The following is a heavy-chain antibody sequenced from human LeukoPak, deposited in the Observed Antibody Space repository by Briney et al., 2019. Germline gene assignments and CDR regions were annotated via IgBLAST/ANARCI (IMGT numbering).Heavy chain of an antibody. CDR1: GFTFSSYG. CDR3: AKEVEYQLLQYYYYGMDV. D-gene: IGHD2-2*01. Sequence: GGSLRLSCAASGFTFSSYGMHWVRQAPGKGLEGVAVISYDGSNKYYADSVKGRFTISRDNSKNTLYLQMNSLRAEDTAVYYCAKEVEYQLLQYYYYGMDVWGKGTTVTVSS. V-gene: IGHV3-30*18. CDR2: ISYDGSNK. J-gene: IGHJ6*04.